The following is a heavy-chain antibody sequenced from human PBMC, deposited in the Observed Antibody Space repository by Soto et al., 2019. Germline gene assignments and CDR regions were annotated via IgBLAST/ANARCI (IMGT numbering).Heavy chain of an antibody. CDR3: VKGQVCDY. CDR2: ISYDGSNK. V-gene: IGHV3-30*18. Sequence: PGGSLRLSCAASGFTFSSYGMHWVRQAPGKGLEWVAVISYDGSNKYYADSVKGRFTISRDNSKNTLYLQMNSLRAEDTAVYYWVKGQVCDYWGQGTLVTVSS. CDR1: GFTFSSYG. J-gene: IGHJ4*02. D-gene: IGHD2-8*01.